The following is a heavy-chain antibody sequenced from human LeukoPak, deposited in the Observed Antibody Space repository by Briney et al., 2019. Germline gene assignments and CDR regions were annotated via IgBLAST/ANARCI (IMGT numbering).Heavy chain of an antibody. Sequence: GSLRLSCAASGFTFGSYIMNWVRQPPGKGLEWVSYISSSSSTIYYADSVKGRFTISRDNAKNSLYLQMNSLRAADTAVYYCARVGYSGYERSFDYWGQGTLVTVSS. D-gene: IGHD5-12*01. CDR2: ISSSSSTI. CDR3: ARVGYSGYERSFDY. CDR1: GFTFGSYI. V-gene: IGHV3-48*01. J-gene: IGHJ4*02.